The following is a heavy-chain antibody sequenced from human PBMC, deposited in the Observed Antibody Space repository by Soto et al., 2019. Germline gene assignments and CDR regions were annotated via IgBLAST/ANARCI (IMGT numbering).Heavy chain of an antibody. V-gene: IGHV1-69*13. D-gene: IGHD2-2*01. CDR2: IIPIFGTA. CDR1: GGTFSSYA. Sequence: GASVKVSCKASGGTFSSYAISWVRQAPGQGLEWMGGIIPIFGTANYAQKFQGRVTITADESTSTAYMELSSLRSEDTAVYYCARDGCSSTSCYDVSYYYGMDVWGQGTTVTVSS. CDR3: ARDGCSSTSCYDVSYYYGMDV. J-gene: IGHJ6*02.